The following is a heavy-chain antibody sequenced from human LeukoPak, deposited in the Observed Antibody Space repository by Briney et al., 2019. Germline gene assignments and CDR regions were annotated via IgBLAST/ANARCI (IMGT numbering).Heavy chain of an antibody. CDR3: AKESPYAVGGTGRVYYFDY. V-gene: IGHV3-23*01. CDR1: GFTFSSYA. CDR2: ISNSGRT. D-gene: IGHD1-26*01. Sequence: PGGSLRLSCAASGFTFSSYAISWVRRAPGKGLEWVSAISNSGRTYYADSVKGRFTISRDNSKNTLHLQMNSLRAEDTAVYYCAKESPYAVGGTGRVYYFDYWGQGALVTVSS. J-gene: IGHJ4*02.